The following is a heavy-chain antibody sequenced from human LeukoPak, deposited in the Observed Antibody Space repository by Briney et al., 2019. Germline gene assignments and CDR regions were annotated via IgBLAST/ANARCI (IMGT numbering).Heavy chain of an antibody. CDR3: ARGGLGYLVAPHDY. CDR2: IREDGTEK. D-gene: IGHD5-12*01. V-gene: IGHV3-7*03. J-gene: IGHJ4*02. CDR1: GFTFSGAW. Sequence: GGSLRLSCTASGFTFSGAWMTWVRQAPGKGLEWVANIREDGTEKNYVDSVKGRFTISRDNSKNTLYLQMNSLRAEDTAVYYCARGGLGYLVAPHDYWGQGTLVTVSS.